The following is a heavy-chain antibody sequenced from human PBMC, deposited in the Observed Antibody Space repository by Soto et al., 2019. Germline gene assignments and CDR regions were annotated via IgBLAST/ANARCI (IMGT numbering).Heavy chain of an antibody. CDR3: AGTVVVTASIDY. J-gene: IGHJ4*02. CDR1: GGSISSYY. Sequence: TLSLTCTVSGGSISSYYWSWIRQPPGKGLEWIGYIYYSGSTNYNPSLKSRVTISVDTSKDQFSLKLSSVTAADTAVYYCAGTVVVTASIDYWGQGTLVTVS. D-gene: IGHD2-21*02. V-gene: IGHV4-59*01. CDR2: IYYSGST.